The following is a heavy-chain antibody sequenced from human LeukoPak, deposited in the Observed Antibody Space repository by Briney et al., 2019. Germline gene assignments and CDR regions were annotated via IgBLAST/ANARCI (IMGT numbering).Heavy chain of an antibody. Sequence: PGGSLRLSCAASGFTFSSYEMNWVRQAPGKGLEWISYISSAGTTKIYADSVKGRFTISRDNAKNSLYLQMNSLRAEDTAVYYCARDRPYSGSHGGDYWGQGTLVTVSS. V-gene: IGHV3-48*03. CDR2: ISSAGTTK. D-gene: IGHD1-26*01. CDR3: ARDRPYSGSHGGDY. J-gene: IGHJ4*02. CDR1: GFTFSSYE.